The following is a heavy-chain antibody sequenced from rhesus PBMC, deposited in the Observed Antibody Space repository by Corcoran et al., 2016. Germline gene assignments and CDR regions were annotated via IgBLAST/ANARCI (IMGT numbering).Heavy chain of an antibody. J-gene: IGHJ4*01. D-gene: IGHD6-25*01. V-gene: IGHV4-169*01. CDR3: VRGIAAAGTRYYFDY. CDR2: IYGSGSST. CDR1: GGSISSSY. Sequence: QLQLQESGPGLVKPSETLSVTCAVSGGSISSSYWSWLRQAPGKGLEWIGYIYGSGSSTNYNPSLKSRVTLPLDTSKNQLSLNRSSVTAADTAVYYGVRGIAAAGTRYYFDYWGQGVLVTVSS.